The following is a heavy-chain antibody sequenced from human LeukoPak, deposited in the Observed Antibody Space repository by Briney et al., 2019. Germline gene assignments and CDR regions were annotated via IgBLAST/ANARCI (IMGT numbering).Heavy chain of an antibody. CDR3: ARDLWAHYYGSGSYYNVGGYYFDY. J-gene: IGHJ4*02. Sequence: ASVKVSCKASGYTFTSYGISWVRQAPGQGLEWMGWISAYNGNTNYAQKLQGRVTMTTDTSTSTAYMELRSLRSDDTAVYYCARDLWAHYYGSGSYYNVGGYYFDYWGQGTLVTVSS. D-gene: IGHD3-10*01. V-gene: IGHV1-18*01. CDR1: GYTFTSYG. CDR2: ISAYNGNT.